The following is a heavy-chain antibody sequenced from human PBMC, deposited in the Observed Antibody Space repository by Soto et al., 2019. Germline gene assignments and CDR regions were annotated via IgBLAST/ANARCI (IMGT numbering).Heavy chain of an antibody. J-gene: IGHJ5*02. CDR1: GGSISSGDYY. Sequence: PSETLSLTCTVSGGSISSGDYYWSWIRRPPGKGLEWIGYIYYSGSTYYNPSLKSRVTTSVDTSKNQFSLKLSSVTAADTAVYYCARVFSDSSSFFDPWGQGTLVTVSS. V-gene: IGHV4-30-4*01. CDR3: ARVFSDSSSFFDP. CDR2: IYYSGST. D-gene: IGHD6-13*01.